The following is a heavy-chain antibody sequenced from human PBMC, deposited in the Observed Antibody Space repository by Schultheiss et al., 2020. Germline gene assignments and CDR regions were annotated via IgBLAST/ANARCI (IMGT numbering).Heavy chain of an antibody. J-gene: IGHJ4*02. CDR1: GFTFSSYG. CDR2: IWYDGSNK. D-gene: IGHD3-3*01. Sequence: GGSLRLSCAASGFTFSSYGMHWVRQAPGKGLEWVAVIWYDGSNKYYADSVKGRFTISRDNSKNTLYLQMNSLRAEDTAVYYCAKVYYDFWSGPDYWGQGTLVTVSS. V-gene: IGHV3-30*02. CDR3: AKVYYDFWSGPDY.